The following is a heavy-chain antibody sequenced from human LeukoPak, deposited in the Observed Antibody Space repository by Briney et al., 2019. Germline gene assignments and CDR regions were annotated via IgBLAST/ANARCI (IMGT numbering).Heavy chain of an antibody. D-gene: IGHD3-9*01. Sequence: SETLSLTCTVSGGSISSGDYYWSWIRQPPGKGLEWIGYIYYSGSTYYNPSLKSRVTISVDTSKNQFSLKLSSVTAADTAVYYCARGVRGYFDWRGGFDPWGQGTLVTVSS. CDR3: ARGVRGYFDWRGGFDP. V-gene: IGHV4-30-4*08. CDR1: GGSISSGDYY. J-gene: IGHJ5*02. CDR2: IYYSGST.